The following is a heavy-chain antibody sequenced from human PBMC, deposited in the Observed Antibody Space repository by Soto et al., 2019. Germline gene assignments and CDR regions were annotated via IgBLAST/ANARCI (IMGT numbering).Heavy chain of an antibody. CDR3: ARQSRFGDNPIHNFDF. V-gene: IGHV4-39*01. CDR2: IYYSGTT. Sequence: QLQLQESGPGLVKPSETLSLTCTVSRVSISSSSYFWGWIRQPPGKGLEWIGSIYYSGTTYYNPSLKSRITISVDTSKKQLSLKLSSVTAADTAVYFCARQSRFGDNPIHNFDFWGQGTLVTVSS. CDR1: RVSISSSSYF. D-gene: IGHD3-10*01. J-gene: IGHJ4*02.